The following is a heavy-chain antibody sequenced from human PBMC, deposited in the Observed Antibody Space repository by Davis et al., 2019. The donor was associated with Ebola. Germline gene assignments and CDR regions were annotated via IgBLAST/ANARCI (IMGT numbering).Heavy chain of an antibody. Sequence: GGSLRLSCAASGFTFSSYAMSWVRQAPGKGLEWVSAISGSGGSTYYADSVKGRFTISRDNSKKTLYLQMNSLRAEDTGVYYCAKSGLSFGVVKYHYGMDVWGKGTTVTVSS. J-gene: IGHJ6*04. V-gene: IGHV3-23*01. CDR3: AKSGLSFGVVKYHYGMDV. D-gene: IGHD3-3*01. CDR1: GFTFSSYA. CDR2: ISGSGGST.